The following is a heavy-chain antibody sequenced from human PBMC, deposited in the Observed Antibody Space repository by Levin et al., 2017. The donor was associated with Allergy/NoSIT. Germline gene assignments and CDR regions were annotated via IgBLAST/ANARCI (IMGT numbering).Heavy chain of an antibody. Sequence: SQTLSLPCAVYGGSFSGPYWTWIRQFPGKGLEWIGEINHSGSTTYNPSLKSRVTVSVDTSKNQFSLKLSSVTAADTALYYCARGVATIGTAYDFWGQGTKVTVSS. CDR3: ARGVATIGTAYDF. CDR1: GGSFSGPY. CDR2: INHSGST. J-gene: IGHJ3*01. V-gene: IGHV4-34*01. D-gene: IGHD6-13*01.